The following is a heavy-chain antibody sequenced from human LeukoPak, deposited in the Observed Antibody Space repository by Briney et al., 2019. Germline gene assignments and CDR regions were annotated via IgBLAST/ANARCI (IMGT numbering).Heavy chain of an antibody. V-gene: IGHV1-24*01. CDR1: GYTLTELS. D-gene: IGHD5-18*01. CDR2: FDPEDSET. J-gene: IGHJ4*02. Sequence: ASVKVSCKVSGYTLTELSMHWVRQAPGKGLEWMGGFDPEDSETIYAQKFQDRVTMTEDTFRDTAYMELSSLRSEDTAVYYCASSRYSYGFDYWGQGTLVTVSS. CDR3: ASSRYSYGFDY.